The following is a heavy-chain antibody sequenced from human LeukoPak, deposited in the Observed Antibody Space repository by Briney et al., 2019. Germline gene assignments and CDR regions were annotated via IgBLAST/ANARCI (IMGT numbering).Heavy chain of an antibody. J-gene: IGHJ4*02. CDR2: IYYSGST. Sequence: SETLSLTCTVSGGSISSYYWSWIRQPPGKGLEWIGYIYYSGSTNYNPSLKSRVTISVDTSKNQFSLKLSSVTAADTAVYYCARRKVITVDYWGQGTLVTVSS. CDR3: ARRKVITVDY. V-gene: IGHV4-59*01. CDR1: GGSISSYY. D-gene: IGHD3-16*01.